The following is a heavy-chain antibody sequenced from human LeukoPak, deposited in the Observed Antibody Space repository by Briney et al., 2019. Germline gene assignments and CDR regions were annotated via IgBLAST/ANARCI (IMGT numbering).Heavy chain of an antibody. D-gene: IGHD3-16*01. V-gene: IGHV5-51*01. CDR1: GYSFTSYW. J-gene: IGHJ4*02. Sequence: GESLKISCKGSGYSFTSYWIGSVRQMPGKGLEWMGIIYPDDSDSTYSPSFQGQVTISADKSISTAYLQWSSLKASDTAMYYCARIIRPGFWGVWGQGTLATVSS. CDR2: IYPDDSDS. CDR3: ARIIRPGFWGV.